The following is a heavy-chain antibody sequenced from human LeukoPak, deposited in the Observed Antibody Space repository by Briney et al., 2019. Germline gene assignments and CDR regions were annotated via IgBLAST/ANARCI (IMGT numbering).Heavy chain of an antibody. CDR3: AKSLRYSSGCHHFDY. CDR1: GFIFSNYG. Sequence: PGRSLGLSCAASGFIFSNYGMHWVRQAPGKGLEWVSGISGSGTSPYYADSVKGRFTISRDNSKNTVYLQMNSLRVEDTAVYYCAKSLRYSSGCHHFDYWGQGTLVTVSS. J-gene: IGHJ4*02. D-gene: IGHD6-19*01. V-gene: IGHV3-23*01. CDR2: ISGSGTSP.